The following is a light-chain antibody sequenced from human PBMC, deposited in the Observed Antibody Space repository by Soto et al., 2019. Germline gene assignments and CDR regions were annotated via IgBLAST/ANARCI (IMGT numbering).Light chain of an antibody. Sequence: EIVMTQSPVTLSVSPGERATLSCRASQSVSSNLAWYQQKPGQAPRLLIYGASSLQSGVPSRFSGHGSGTDFTLTISSLQPDDFATYYCQQYNSYTTFGQGTKLEIK. J-gene: IGKJ2*01. CDR2: GAS. CDR3: QQYNSYTT. CDR1: QSVSSN. V-gene: IGKV3-15*01.